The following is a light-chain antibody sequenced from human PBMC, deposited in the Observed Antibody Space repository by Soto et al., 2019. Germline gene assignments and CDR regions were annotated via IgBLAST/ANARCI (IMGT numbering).Light chain of an antibody. CDR3: MQALQTRIT. CDR1: HSVLHSNGYNY. CDR2: LGS. Sequence: DIVMTQSPLSLPVTPGEPASISCRASHSVLHSNGYNYLDWYLQKPGQSPQLLIYLGSNRASGVPDRFSGSGSGTDFTLKISRVEAEDVGVYYCMQALQTRITFGQGTRLEI. V-gene: IGKV2-28*01. J-gene: IGKJ5*01.